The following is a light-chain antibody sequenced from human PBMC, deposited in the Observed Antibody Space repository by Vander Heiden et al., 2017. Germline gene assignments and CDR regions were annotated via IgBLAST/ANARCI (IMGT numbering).Light chain of an antibody. CDR1: QSVSSTS. CDR3: QQDGSSQT. V-gene: IGKV3-20*01. CDR2: GAS. J-gene: IGKJ4*01. Sequence: EIVLTQSPGTLSLSPGEGATLSCRASQSVSSTSLAWYQQKPGQAPRLLIYGASTRATGISDRFSGSGSGTDFTLTSSRVDPEDFAMYYLQQDGSSQTFGGGTKVEIK.